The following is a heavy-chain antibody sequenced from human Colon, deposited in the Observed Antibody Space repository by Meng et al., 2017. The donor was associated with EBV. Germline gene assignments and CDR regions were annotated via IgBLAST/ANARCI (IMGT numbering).Heavy chain of an antibody. CDR1: GVTLIIRVC. D-gene: IGHD2-21*02. CDR3: ARVWAYCGGDCYHPR. CDR2: IYLSGST. Sequence: QQPRPVLVKPSPALLPPSATTGVTLIIRVCWNWVRRPPGKGMEWIAEIYLSGSTNYNPSLKSRVTISVDESKNQFSLRLSSVTAADTAVYYCARVWAYCGGDCYHPRWGQGTLVTVSS. V-gene: IGHV4-4*02. J-gene: IGHJ4*02.